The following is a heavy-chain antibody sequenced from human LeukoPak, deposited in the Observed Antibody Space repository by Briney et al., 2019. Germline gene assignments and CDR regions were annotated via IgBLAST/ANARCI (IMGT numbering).Heavy chain of an antibody. CDR1: GFTFNTYA. CDR3: AKDRRELDVFDI. Sequence: GGSLRLSCAASGFTFNTYAMSWVRQAPGKGLEWVSGISGSGRTTYYADSVKGRFTISRDNSKNTLFVQMNSIRAEDTAVYYCAKDRRELDVFDIWGQGTMVTVSS. J-gene: IGHJ3*02. CDR2: ISGSGRTT. V-gene: IGHV3-23*01.